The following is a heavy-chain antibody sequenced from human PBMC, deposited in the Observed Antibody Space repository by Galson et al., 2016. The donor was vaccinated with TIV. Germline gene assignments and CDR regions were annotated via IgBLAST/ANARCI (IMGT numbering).Heavy chain of an antibody. Sequence: SGSTHYNPSLKSRVAMSVDTSKNQFSLTLTSVTAADTAVYYCARDQDSGAYFDYWGQGTLVTVSS. V-gene: IGHV4-34*09. J-gene: IGHJ4*02. D-gene: IGHD2-15*01. CDR3: ARDQDSGAYFDY. CDR2: SGST.